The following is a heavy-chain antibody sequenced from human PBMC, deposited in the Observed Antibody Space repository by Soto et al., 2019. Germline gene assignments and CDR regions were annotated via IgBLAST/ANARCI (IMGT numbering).Heavy chain of an antibody. D-gene: IGHD2-8*01. CDR3: AVHCTNGVCHNY. CDR1: GFTCISYG. CDR2: IWYDGSNK. J-gene: IGHJ4*02. Sequence: GGSLRLSSAASGFTCISYGMHRVRQAPGKGLEWVAVIWYDGSNKYYADSVKGRFTISRDNSKNTLFLQMNSLRAEDTAVYYCAVHCTNGVCHNYWGQGTLVTVSS. V-gene: IGHV3-33*01.